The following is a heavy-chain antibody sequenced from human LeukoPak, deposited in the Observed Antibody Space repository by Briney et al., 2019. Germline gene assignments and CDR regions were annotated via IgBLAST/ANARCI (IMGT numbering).Heavy chain of an antibody. V-gene: IGHV5-51*01. CDR3: ARRTNYYYYYMDV. CDR2: IYPGDSDT. Sequence: GESLKISCKGSGYSFTRYWIGWVRQMPGKGLEWMGIIYPGDSDTRYSPSFQGQVTISADKSISTAYLQWSSLKASDTAMYYCARRTNYYYYYMDVWGKGTTVTVSS. J-gene: IGHJ6*03. D-gene: IGHD2-2*01. CDR1: GYSFTRYW.